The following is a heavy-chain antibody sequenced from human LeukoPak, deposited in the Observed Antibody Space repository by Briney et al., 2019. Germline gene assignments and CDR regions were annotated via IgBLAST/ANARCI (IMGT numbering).Heavy chain of an antibody. CDR1: GYTFTNYW. D-gene: IGHD2-15*01. J-gene: IGHJ5*02. Sequence: GESLKISCKGSGYTFTNYWIGWVRQMPGKGLEFMGIIYPGDPDTRYSPSFQGQVTISVDKSINTAYLQWSSLKASDTAMYYCARGHYCSGGSCPATNEEVGFDPWGQGTLVTVSS. CDR2: IYPGDPDT. CDR3: ARGHYCSGGSCPATNEEVGFDP. V-gene: IGHV5-51*01.